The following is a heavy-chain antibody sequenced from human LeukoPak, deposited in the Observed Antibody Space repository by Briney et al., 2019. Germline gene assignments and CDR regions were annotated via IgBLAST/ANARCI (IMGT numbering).Heavy chain of an antibody. J-gene: IGHJ4*02. D-gene: IGHD3-10*01. CDR2: IYYSGST. V-gene: IGHV4-30-4*08. CDR1: GGSISSGDYY. Sequence: PSQTLSLTCTVSGGSISSGDYYWSWIRQPPGKGLEWIGYIYYSGSTYYNPSLKSRVTISVDTSKNQFSLKLSSVTAADTAVYYCARPGFGSGSYYRDWGQGTLVTVSS. CDR3: ARPGFGSGSYYRD.